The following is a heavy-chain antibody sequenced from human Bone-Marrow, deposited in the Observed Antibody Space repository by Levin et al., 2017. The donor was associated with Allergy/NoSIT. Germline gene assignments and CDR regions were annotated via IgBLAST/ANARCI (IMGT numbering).Heavy chain of an antibody. V-gene: IGHV4-30-2*01. CDR3: ASDLGGNGIDH. D-gene: IGHD3-16*01. J-gene: IGHJ4*02. Sequence: SETLSLTCTMSGDSINYDLYSWSWLRQPPGKGLEWIGYIFQSGNTHYNPSLKGRVTISVDMSKNQFSLNLSSVTAADTAMYYCASDLGGNGIDHWGQGALVIVSS. CDR1: GDSINYDLYS. CDR2: IFQSGNT.